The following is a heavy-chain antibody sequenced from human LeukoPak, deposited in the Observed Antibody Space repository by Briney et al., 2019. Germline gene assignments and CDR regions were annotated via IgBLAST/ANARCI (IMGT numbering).Heavy chain of an antibody. CDR1: GGSISSYY. Sequence: SETLSLTCTVSGGSISSYYWSWIRQPPGKGLEWIGYIYYSGSTNYNPSLKSRVTISVDTSKNQFSLKLSSVTAADTAVYYCAREGRYYYYYMDVWGKGTTVTVSS. J-gene: IGHJ6*03. V-gene: IGHV4-59*01. CDR3: AREGRYYYYYMDV. CDR2: IYYSGST.